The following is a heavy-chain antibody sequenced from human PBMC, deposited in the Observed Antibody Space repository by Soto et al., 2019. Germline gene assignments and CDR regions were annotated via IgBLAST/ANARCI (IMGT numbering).Heavy chain of an antibody. CDR2: IYNTGST. D-gene: IGHD2-2*01. V-gene: IGHV4-59*12. Sequence: PSETLSLTCTVSGVSISSYYWSWIRQPPGKALEWIGYIYNTGSTNYNPSLKGRVTISIDSSKNQFSLKLTSVTAADTAVYYCALVPAAPHWVYYFGMDVWGHGTTVTVSS. CDR1: GVSISSYY. CDR3: ALVPAAPHWVYYFGMDV. J-gene: IGHJ6*02.